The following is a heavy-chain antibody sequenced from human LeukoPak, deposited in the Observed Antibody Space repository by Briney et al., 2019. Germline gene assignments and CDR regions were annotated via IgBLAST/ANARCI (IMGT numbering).Heavy chain of an antibody. Sequence: PGGSLRLSCAASGFTFSSYWMSWVRQAPGKGLEWVANIKQDGSEKYYVDSVKGRFTISRDNAENSLYLQMNSLRAEDTAVYYCARGPSSIAARPDWFDPWGQGTLVTVSS. J-gene: IGHJ5*02. CDR3: ARGPSSIAARPDWFDP. CDR2: IKQDGSEK. CDR1: GFTFSSYW. V-gene: IGHV3-7*01. D-gene: IGHD6-6*01.